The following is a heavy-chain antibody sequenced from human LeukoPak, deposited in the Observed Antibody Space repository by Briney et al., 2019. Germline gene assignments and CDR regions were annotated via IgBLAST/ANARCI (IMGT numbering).Heavy chain of an antibody. CDR2: IYNSGST. J-gene: IGHJ6*03. V-gene: IGHV4-59*01. Sequence: SETLSLTCTVSGGSISSYYWSWIRQSPGKGLEWIGYIYNSGSTNYNPSLKSRVTISVDTSKNQFSLKLRSVTAADTAVYYCARAKQLERPPPLIGYYYMDVWGKGTTVTVSS. CDR3: ARAKQLERPPPLIGYYYMDV. CDR1: GGSISSYY. D-gene: IGHD1-1*01.